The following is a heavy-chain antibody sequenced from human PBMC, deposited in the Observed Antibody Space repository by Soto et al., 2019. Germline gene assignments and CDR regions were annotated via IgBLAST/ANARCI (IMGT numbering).Heavy chain of an antibody. D-gene: IGHD6-19*01. J-gene: IGHJ4*02. CDR1: GFTFSSYW. Sequence: SLRLSCAASGFTFSSYWMHWVRQAPGKGLVWVSRINSDGSSTSYADSVKGRFTISRDNAKNTLYLQMNSLRAEDTAVYYCARARIAVAGFDYWGQGTLVTVSS. CDR3: ARARIAVAGFDY. CDR2: INSDGSST. V-gene: IGHV3-74*01.